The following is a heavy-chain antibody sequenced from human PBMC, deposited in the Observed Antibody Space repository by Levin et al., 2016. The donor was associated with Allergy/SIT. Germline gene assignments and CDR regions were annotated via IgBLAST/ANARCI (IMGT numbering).Heavy chain of an antibody. D-gene: IGHD3-3*01. CDR2: ITDGDIRP. CDR3: AKSGFWNGSNYYYMDV. J-gene: IGHJ6*03. V-gene: IGHV3-23*01. Sequence: WIRQPPGKGLEWVSSITDGDIRPYHQESVMGRFTISRDNFRNTVYLQMNSLRAEDTALYFCAKSGFWNGSNYYYMDVWGKGTTVTVSS.